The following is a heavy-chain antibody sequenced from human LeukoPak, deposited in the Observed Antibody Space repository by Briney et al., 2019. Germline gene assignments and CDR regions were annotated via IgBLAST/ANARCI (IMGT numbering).Heavy chain of an antibody. D-gene: IGHD2-2*01. CDR3: ARQYCSTTTCYVREFDY. V-gene: IGHV5-51*01. CDR2: IYPGDSDT. J-gene: IGHJ4*02. CDR1: GYSFTNYW. Sequence: GESLKISCQGSGYSFTNYWVGWVRQMPGKGLEWMGVIYPGDSDTRYSPSFQGQVTISADRSISAAYLQWSSLQASDTAMYYCARQYCSTTTCYVREFDYWGQGTLVTVSS.